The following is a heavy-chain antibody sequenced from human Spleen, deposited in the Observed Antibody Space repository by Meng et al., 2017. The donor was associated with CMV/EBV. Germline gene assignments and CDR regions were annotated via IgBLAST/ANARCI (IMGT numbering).Heavy chain of an antibody. Sequence: GGSLRLSCAAFGFTFSSSGMHWVRQAPGKGLEWVALVQYDGGDKYYADSVKGRFTISRDNSKNTLYLQMNSLRAEDTAVYYCANEVGATRFDYWGQGTLVTVSS. CDR3: ANEVGATRFDY. CDR2: VQYDGGDK. D-gene: IGHD1-26*01. V-gene: IGHV3-30*02. J-gene: IGHJ4*02. CDR1: GFTFSSSG.